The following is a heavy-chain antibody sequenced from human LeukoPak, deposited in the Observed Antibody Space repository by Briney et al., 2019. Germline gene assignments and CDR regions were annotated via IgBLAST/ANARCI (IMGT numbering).Heavy chain of an antibody. CDR1: GGSISSYY. V-gene: IGHV4-59*01. CDR2: IYYSGST. Sequence: SETLSLTCTVSGGSISSYYWSWIRQPPGKGLEWIGYIYYSGSTYYNPPLRGRVTISVDTSKSQFCLKRSSVSAADPAASFSARSSEGRYYYDSSGFSYYYYYMDVWGKGTTVTISS. D-gene: IGHD3-22*01. J-gene: IGHJ6*03. CDR3: ARSSEGRYYYDSSGFSYYYYYMDV.